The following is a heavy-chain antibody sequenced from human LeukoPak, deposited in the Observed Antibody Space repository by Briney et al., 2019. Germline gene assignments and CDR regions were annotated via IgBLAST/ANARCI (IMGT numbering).Heavy chain of an antibody. D-gene: IGHD2-21*02. CDR2: FDPEDGET. J-gene: IGHJ6*02. Sequence: GASVKVSCKVSGYTLTELSMHWVRQAPGKGLEWMGGFDPEDGETIYAQRLQGRVTMTEDTSTDTAYMELSSLRSEDTAVYYCATAYCGGDCSQGAYYYYYGMDVWGQGTTVTVSS. CDR3: ATAYCGGDCSQGAYYYYYGMDV. CDR1: GYTLTELS. V-gene: IGHV1-24*01.